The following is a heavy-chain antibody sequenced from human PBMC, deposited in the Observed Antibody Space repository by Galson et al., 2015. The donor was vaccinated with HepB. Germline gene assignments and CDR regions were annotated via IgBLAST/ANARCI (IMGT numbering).Heavy chain of an antibody. J-gene: IGHJ4*02. CDR1: GGIFSGYW. CDR3: TRGNDGYSNFDY. V-gene: IGHV3-74*01. D-gene: IGHD5-24*01. Sequence: SLRLSCAASGGIFSGYWMHWVRQVPGKGLVWVSRINSGGTAFYANFAKGRFTISRDNARNTLFLQMNGLGGEDTAMYYCTRGNDGYSNFDYWGQGTLVIVSS. CDR2: INSGGTA.